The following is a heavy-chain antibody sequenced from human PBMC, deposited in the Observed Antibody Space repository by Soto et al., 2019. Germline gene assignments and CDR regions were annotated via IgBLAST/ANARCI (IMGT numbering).Heavy chain of an antibody. J-gene: IGHJ3*01. D-gene: IGHD5-12*01. CDR1: GYTFSSFY. CDR2: MTPSGDRT. Sequence: QVQLMQSGTEVKEPGASVNLSCKASGYTFSSFYIHWVRQAPGPGLEWVGIMTPSGDRTNYAQNFQGRVTMPRDTATSTVYVELSSLRSEDTAVYYCARGRGYSGDDLQEDGFDVWGQGTMVTVS. CDR3: ARGRGYSGDDLQEDGFDV. V-gene: IGHV1-46*01.